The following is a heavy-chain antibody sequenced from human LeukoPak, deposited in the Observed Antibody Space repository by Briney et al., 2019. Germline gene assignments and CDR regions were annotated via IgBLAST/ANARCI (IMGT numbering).Heavy chain of an antibody. J-gene: IGHJ6*04. CDR2: ISSSSNYI. CDR3: AGIIFGEYGMDV. Sequence: GGSPRLSCAASGFTFSTYSMNWVRQAPGKGLEWVSSISSSSNYIYYADSVKGRFTMSRDNAKNSLYLQMNSLRAEDTAVYYCAGIIFGEYGMDVWGKGTTVTVSS. V-gene: IGHV3-21*01. D-gene: IGHD3-10*01. CDR1: GFTFSTYS.